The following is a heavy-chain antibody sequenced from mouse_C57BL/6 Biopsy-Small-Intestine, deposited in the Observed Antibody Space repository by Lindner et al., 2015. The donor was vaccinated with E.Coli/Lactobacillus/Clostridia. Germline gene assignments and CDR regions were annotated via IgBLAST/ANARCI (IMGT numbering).Heavy chain of an antibody. Sequence: VQLQESGAELVKPGASVKMSCKASGYTFTRYWITWVKQRPGQGLEWIGDIYPGSGSTNYNEKFKSKATLTVDTSSSTAYMQLSSLTSEDSAVYFCTRFNYDYDGAYWGQGTLVTVSA. CDR1: GYTFTRYW. V-gene: IGHV1-55*01. D-gene: IGHD2-4*01. J-gene: IGHJ3*01. CDR3: TRFNYDYDGAY. CDR2: IYPGSGST.